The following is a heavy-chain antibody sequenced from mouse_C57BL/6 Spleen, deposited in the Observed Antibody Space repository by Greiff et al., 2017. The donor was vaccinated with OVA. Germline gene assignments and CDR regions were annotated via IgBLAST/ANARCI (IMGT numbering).Heavy chain of an antibody. CDR3: AREDDYDEGDFDY. D-gene: IGHD2-4*01. V-gene: IGHV5-4*01. CDR2: ISDGGSYT. J-gene: IGHJ2*01. Sequence: EVKLMESGGGLVKPGGSLKLSCAASGFTFSSYAMSWVRQTPEKRLEWVATISDGGSYTYYPDNVKGRFTISRDNAKNNLYLQMSHLKSEDTAMYYCAREDDYDEGDFDYWGQGTTLTVSS. CDR1: GFTFSSYA.